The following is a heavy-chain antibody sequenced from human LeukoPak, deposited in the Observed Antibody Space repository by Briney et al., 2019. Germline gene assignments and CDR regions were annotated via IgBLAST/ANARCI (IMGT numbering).Heavy chain of an antibody. CDR2: MNPNSGNT. CDR3: ARSPYCSSTSCYIFFDY. V-gene: IGHV1-8*01. J-gene: IGHJ4*02. Sequence: ASVKVSCKASGNTFTSYDINWVRQATGQGLEWMGWMNPNSGNTGYAQKFQGRVTMTRNTSISTAYMELSSLRSEDTAVYYCARSPYCSSTSCYIFFDYWGQGTLVTVSS. D-gene: IGHD2-2*02. CDR1: GNTFTSYD.